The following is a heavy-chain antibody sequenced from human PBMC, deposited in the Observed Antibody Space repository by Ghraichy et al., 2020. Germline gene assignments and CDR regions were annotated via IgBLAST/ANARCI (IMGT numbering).Heavy chain of an antibody. J-gene: IGHJ4*02. CDR2: INADNGKI. CDR3: VRGITSRAWLWDY. V-gene: IGHV1-3*01. CDR1: GYTFGSYS. D-gene: IGHD6-19*01. Sequence: ASVKVSCKASGYTFGSYSMHWVRQAPGQGLEWMGWINADNGKIEYSQKFQGRVTITRDTSASTAYMEVSSLRSEDTTLYYCVRGITSRAWLWDYWGQGTLVTVSS.